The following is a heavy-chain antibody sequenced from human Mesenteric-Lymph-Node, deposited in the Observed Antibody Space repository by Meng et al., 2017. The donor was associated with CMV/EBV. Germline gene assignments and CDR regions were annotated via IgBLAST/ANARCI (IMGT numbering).Heavy chain of an antibody. CDR2: IYHSGST. CDR1: SGSNSSSNW. D-gene: IGHD3-10*01. V-gene: IGHV4-4*02. CDR3: ARVYGSGSYYNYFDY. J-gene: IGHJ4*02. Sequence: SSGSNSSSNWWGWVRQPPGKGLEWIGEIYHSGSTNYNPSLKSRVTISVDKSKNQFSLKLSSVTAADTAVYYCARVYGSGSYYNYFDYWGQGTLVTVSS.